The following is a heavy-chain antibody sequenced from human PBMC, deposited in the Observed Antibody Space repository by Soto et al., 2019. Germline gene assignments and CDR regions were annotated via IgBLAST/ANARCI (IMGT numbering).Heavy chain of an antibody. CDR1: GGTFSSYA. J-gene: IGHJ6*02. V-gene: IGHV1-69*01. D-gene: IGHD1-26*01. CDR3: ARSQGATSSLDIYYYYYYGMDV. Sequence: QVQLLQSGAEVKKPGSSVKVSCKAPGGTFSSYAISWVRQTPGQGLEWMGVIIPIFGTAKYAQKFQGRVTIKKDESTRTGYMELSSLTSEDTAVYYCARSQGATSSLDIYYYYYYGMDVWGQGTTVTVSS. CDR2: IIPIFGTA.